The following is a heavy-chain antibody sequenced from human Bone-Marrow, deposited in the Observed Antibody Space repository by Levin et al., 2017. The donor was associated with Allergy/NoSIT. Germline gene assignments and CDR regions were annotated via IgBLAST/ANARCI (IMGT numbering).Heavy chain of an antibody. CDR1: GGSFSGYY. V-gene: IGHV4-34*01. J-gene: IGHJ4*02. CDR2: INHSGST. CDR3: ARRAAGPTARLDY. Sequence: SETLSLACAVYGGSFSGYYWSWIRQPPGKGLEWIGEINHSGSTNYNPSLKSRVTISVDTSKNQFSLKLSSVTAADTAVYYCARRAAGPTARLDYWGQGTLVTVSS. D-gene: IGHD6-13*01.